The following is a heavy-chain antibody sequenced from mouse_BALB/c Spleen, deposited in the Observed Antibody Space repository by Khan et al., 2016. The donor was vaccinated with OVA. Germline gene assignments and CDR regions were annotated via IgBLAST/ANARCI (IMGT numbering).Heavy chain of an antibody. CDR2: IWSDGST. V-gene: IGHV2-6-1*01. CDR1: GFSLTNYG. J-gene: IGHJ4*01. D-gene: IGHD2-10*01. Sequence: QMQLEESGPGLVAPSQSLSITCTISGFSLTNYGVHWVRQPPGKGLEWLVVIWSDGSTTYNSALKSRLTISKDNSKSQVFLKMNSLQTDDTARYYCARAYYGNYREAMDYWGQGTSVTVSS. CDR3: ARAYYGNYREAMDY.